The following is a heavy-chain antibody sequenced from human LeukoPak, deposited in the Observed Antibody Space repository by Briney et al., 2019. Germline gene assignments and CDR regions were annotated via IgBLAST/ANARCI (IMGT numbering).Heavy chain of an antibody. D-gene: IGHD3-3*01. CDR3: ARARSLYDFWSGYYGNYFDY. J-gene: IGHJ4*02. V-gene: IGHV4-34*01. CDR2: INHSGST. Sequence: PSETLSLTCAVYGGSFSGYYWSWIRQPPGKGLEWIGEINHSGSTNYNPSLKSRVTISVDTSKSQFSLKLSSVTAADTAVYYCARARSLYDFWSGYYGNYFDYWGQGTLVTVSS. CDR1: GGSFSGYY.